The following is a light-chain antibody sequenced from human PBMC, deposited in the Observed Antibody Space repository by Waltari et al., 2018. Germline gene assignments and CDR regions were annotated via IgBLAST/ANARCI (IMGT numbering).Light chain of an antibody. J-gene: IGLJ3*02. CDR1: SSDVGTYKF. Sequence: QSALTQPASVSGSPGQSITISCTGSSSDVGTYKFVSWYQQHPGKAPKLMIYEINQRPAGISNRFSCSKFGNTAVLTISGLQTEDEADYYCCSYVTGDTWVFGGGTRVAVL. CDR3: CSYVTGDTWV. V-gene: IGLV2-23*02. CDR2: EIN.